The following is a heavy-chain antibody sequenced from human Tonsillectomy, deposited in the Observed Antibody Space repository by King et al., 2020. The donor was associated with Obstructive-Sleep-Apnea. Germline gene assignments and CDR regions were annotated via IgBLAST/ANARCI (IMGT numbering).Heavy chain of an antibody. Sequence: VQLVESGAEVKKPGESLKISCKASGYTFAIYWIGWVRQMPGKGLEWMGIIYPGDSETRYSPSFQGQVTISADKSISTAYLQWSSLKASDTAIYYCARQDRDAYANIDYWGQGTLVTVSS. V-gene: IGHV5-51*01. J-gene: IGHJ4*02. CDR1: GYTFAIYW. CDR2: IYPGDSET. D-gene: IGHD5-24*01. CDR3: ARQDRDAYANIDY.